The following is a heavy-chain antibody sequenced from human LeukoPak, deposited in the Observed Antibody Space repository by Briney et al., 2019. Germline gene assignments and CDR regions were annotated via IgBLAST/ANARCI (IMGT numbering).Heavy chain of an antibody. V-gene: IGHV3-30*18. CDR3: TKELHVAVAVADYYYFYMDV. CDR1: GFTLSSHV. CDR2: TSYDGSDT. D-gene: IGHD6-19*01. Sequence: GGSLRLSCVVSGFTLSSHVMYWIRQAPGKGLEWVALTSYDGSDTDYTDSVKGRFTISRDNSKNTLYLHMDSLRPDDTAIYYCTKELHVAVAVADYYYFYMDVWGRGTAVTVSS. J-gene: IGHJ6*03.